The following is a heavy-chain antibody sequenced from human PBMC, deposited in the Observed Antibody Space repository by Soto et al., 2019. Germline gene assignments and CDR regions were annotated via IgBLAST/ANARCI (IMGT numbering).Heavy chain of an antibody. CDR1: GFIFSRYS. CDR3: VRDMQLWRLDS. V-gene: IGHV3-21*01. CDR2: IGTSGSYI. Sequence: PGGSLRLSCAVSGFIFSRYSMNWVRQAPGKGLEWVSSIGTSGSYIYDTDSVKGRFTISRDNTKDSLYLHMNSLRAEDTAVYYCVRDMQLWRLDSWGQGTLVTVSS. J-gene: IGHJ4*02. D-gene: IGHD2-21*01.